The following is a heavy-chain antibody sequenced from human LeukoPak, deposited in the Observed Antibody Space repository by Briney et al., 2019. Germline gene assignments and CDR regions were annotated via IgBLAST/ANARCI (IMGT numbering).Heavy chain of an antibody. CDR2: INPNSGGT. V-gene: IGHV1-2*02. Sequence: ASVKVSCKASGYTFTGYYMHWVRQAPGQGLEWMGWINPNSGGTNYAQKFQGRVTMTRDTSISTAYMELSRLRSDDTAVYYCARDRAVVAAPTPFDYWGQGTLVTVSS. D-gene: IGHD2-2*01. CDR3: ARDRAVVAAPTPFDY. J-gene: IGHJ4*02. CDR1: GYTFTGYY.